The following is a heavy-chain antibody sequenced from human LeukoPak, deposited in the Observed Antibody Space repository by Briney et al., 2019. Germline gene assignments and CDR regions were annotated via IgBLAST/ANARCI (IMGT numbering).Heavy chain of an antibody. J-gene: IGHJ6*02. CDR2: ISAYNGNT. Sequence: GASVKLSCKASGGTFSSYAISWVRQAPGQGLEWMGWISAYNGNTNYAQKLQGRVTMTTDTSTSTAYMELRSLRSDDTAVYYCARDQGPSQRWLQLVGYYYYYGMDVWGQGTTVTVSS. CDR1: GGTFSSYA. CDR3: ARDQGPSQRWLQLVGYYYYYGMDV. V-gene: IGHV1-18*01. D-gene: IGHD5-24*01.